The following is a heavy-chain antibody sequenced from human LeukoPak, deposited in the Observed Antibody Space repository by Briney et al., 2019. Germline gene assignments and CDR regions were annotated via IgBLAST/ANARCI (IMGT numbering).Heavy chain of an antibody. Sequence: SETLSLTCTVSGGSISSYYWSWIRQPPGKGLEGSGYIYYSGSTNDNPSLKSRVTISLAPSTNHFSLKLRSVTAADTAVYYCARVGKGGYARRAFAYWGQATLVTVSS. V-gene: IGHV4-59*01. CDR1: GGSISSYY. J-gene: IGHJ4*02. CDR2: IYYSGST. CDR3: ARVGKGGYARRAFAY. D-gene: IGHD5-12*01.